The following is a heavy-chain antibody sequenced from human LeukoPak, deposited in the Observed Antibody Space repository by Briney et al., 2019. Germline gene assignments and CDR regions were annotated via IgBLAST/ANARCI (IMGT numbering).Heavy chain of an antibody. CDR3: ARDGYNKYAFDI. CDR1: GGSISSYY. V-gene: IGHV4-59*12. Sequence: SETLSLTCTVSGGSISSYYWNWIRQPPGKGLEWIGYIYYSGSTNYNPSLKSRVTISVDTSKNQFSLKLSSVTAADTAVYYCARDGYNKYAFDIWGQGTMVTVSS. D-gene: IGHD5-24*01. CDR2: IYYSGST. J-gene: IGHJ3*02.